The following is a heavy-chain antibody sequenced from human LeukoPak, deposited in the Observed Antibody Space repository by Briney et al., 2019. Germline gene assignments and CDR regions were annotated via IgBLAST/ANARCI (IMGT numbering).Heavy chain of an antibody. D-gene: IGHD3-9*01. CDR1: GFTFSSYA. Sequence: GRSLRLSCAASGFTFSSYAMHWVRQAPGKGLECVAVISYDGNNKDYTDSVKGRFTISRDNSNNTLYLQMSSLTFEDTAVYYCARVAGGRYSDWLSPSYWGQGTQVTVSS. CDR2: ISYDGNNK. CDR3: ARVAGGRYSDWLSPSY. J-gene: IGHJ1*01. V-gene: IGHV3-30-3*01.